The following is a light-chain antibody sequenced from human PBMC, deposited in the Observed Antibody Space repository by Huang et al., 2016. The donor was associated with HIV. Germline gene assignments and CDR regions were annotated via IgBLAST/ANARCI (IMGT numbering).Light chain of an antibody. CDR2: DAS. Sequence: EIVMTQSPATLSLSPVERATLSCRASQSVSSNLAWYQQKPGQAPRLLIDDASTRATGIPARFRGSGSGTEFTLTISSLLSEDFAVYFCQQYNDWPITFGPGTKVDLK. CDR3: QQYNDWPIT. CDR1: QSVSSN. J-gene: IGKJ3*01. V-gene: IGKV3-15*01.